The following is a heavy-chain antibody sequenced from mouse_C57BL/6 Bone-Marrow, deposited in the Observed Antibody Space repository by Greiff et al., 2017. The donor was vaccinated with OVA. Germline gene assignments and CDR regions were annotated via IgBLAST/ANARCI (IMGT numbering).Heavy chain of an antibody. D-gene: IGHD2-4*01. Sequence: EVQRVESGGGLVQPKGSLKLSCAASGFSFNTYAMNWVRQAPGKGLEWVARIRSKSNNYATYYADSVKDRFTISRDDSESMLYLQMNNLKTEDTAMDYCVRQYYDYERNYAMDYWGQGTSVTVSS. J-gene: IGHJ4*01. CDR3: VRQYYDYERNYAMDY. CDR2: IRSKSNNYAT. CDR1: GFSFNTYA. V-gene: IGHV10-1*01.